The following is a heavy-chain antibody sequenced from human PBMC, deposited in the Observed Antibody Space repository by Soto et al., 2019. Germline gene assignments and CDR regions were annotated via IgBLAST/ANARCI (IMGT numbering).Heavy chain of an antibody. CDR2: IYRDGTT. V-gene: IGHV3-74*01. CDR1: GFSLNNYW. D-gene: IGHD5-12*01. J-gene: IGHJ4*02. Sequence: EVQLEESGGGLFQPGGSLRLTCAVSGFSLNNYWMHWVRQRPGKGLVWVARIYRDGTTSYADSVKGRFTISRDNAKNTVSQQMNSLKDEDTAVYYCMRGNTGYGNFDYWGQGTLVTVSS. CDR3: MRGNTGYGNFDY.